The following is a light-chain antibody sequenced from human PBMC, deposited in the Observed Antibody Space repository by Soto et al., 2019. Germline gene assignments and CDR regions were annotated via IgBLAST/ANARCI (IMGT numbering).Light chain of an antibody. CDR1: QSISSY. V-gene: IGKV1-39*01. Sequence: DIQMTQSPSSLSASVGDRVTITCRASQSISSYLNWYQQKPGKAPKLLIYAASSLQSGVPSRFSGSGSGTDFTRTISSLQPEDFATYYCQQSYSIPYTFGQGTKLEIK. CDR2: AAS. CDR3: QQSYSIPYT. J-gene: IGKJ2*01.